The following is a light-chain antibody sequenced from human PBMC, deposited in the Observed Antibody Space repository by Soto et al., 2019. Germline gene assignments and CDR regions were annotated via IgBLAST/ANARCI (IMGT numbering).Light chain of an antibody. Sequence: ITRSPGSVRASVWDRVTITCRASQGIRNWLAWYQQTPGKAPELLIFAASSMQSGVPSRFSGRGSGTEFTLTIDSLQPEDFATYYCQQTDSFPLSFGGGTKVDIK. CDR2: AAS. V-gene: IGKV1D-12*01. J-gene: IGKJ4*01. CDR1: QGIRNW. CDR3: QQTDSFPLS.